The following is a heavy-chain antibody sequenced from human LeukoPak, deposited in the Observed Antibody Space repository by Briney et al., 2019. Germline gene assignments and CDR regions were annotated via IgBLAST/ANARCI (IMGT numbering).Heavy chain of an antibody. CDR3: ARGSNYAYYFDY. CDR1: GFTFSSSSMN. D-gene: IGHD4-11*01. Sequence: GSLRLSCAASGFTFSSSSMNWVRHAPGKALEWIGSIYYSGSTCYNPSLKSRVTISVDTSKNQFSLKLSSVTAADTAVYYCARGSNYAYYFDYWGQGTLVTVSS. V-gene: IGHV4-59*05. CDR2: IYYSGST. J-gene: IGHJ4*01.